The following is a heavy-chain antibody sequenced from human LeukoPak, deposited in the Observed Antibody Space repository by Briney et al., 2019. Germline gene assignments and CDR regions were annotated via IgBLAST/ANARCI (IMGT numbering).Heavy chain of an antibody. CDR3: VRSLDY. Sequence: GGSLRLSCAASGFPFSTYAMNGVREAPGKGLEWVSVITGSGGFTQYADSVKGRFTISRDNSKNTVYLQMNGLRVEDTALYYCVRSLDYWGQGTLVAVSS. CDR2: ITGSGGFT. V-gene: IGHV3-23*01. J-gene: IGHJ4*02. CDR1: GFPFSTYA.